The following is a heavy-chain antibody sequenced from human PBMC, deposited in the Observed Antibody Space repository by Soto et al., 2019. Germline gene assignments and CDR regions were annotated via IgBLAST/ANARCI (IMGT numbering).Heavy chain of an antibody. CDR1: GGSISSSSYY. Sequence: SETLSLTCTVSGGSISSSSYYWGWIRQPPGKGLEWIGSIYYSGSTYYNPSLKSRVTISVDTSKNQFSLKLSSVTAADTAVYYCASASTNYNWNGGPQCFDYWGQGTLVTVSS. V-gene: IGHV4-39*01. D-gene: IGHD1-20*01. CDR3: ASASTNYNWNGGPQCFDY. J-gene: IGHJ4*02. CDR2: IYYSGST.